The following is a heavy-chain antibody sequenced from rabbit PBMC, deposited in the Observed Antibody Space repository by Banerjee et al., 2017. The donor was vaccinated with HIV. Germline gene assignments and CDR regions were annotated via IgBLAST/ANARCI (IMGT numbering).Heavy chain of an antibody. CDR2: IWTGDGDT. V-gene: IGHV1S45*01. J-gene: IGHJ4*01. D-gene: IGHD1-1*01. CDR3: ARWLTSAGNYLDL. CDR1: GFSLSNNYV. Sequence: QEQLEESGGGLVKPEGSLALTCKASGFSLSNNYVICWVRQAPGKGLEWIACIWTGDGDTAYAYWAKGRFTISRTSSTTVTLQLNSLTAADTATYFCARWLTSAGNYLDLWGPGT.